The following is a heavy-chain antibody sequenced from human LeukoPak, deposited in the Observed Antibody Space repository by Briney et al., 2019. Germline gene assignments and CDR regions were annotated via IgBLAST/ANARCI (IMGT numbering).Heavy chain of an antibody. V-gene: IGHV3-23*01. CDR2: LSGSGGNT. CDR3: ARGNVKGGAPRSPNDY. Sequence: GGSLRLSCAASGFTFNSYAMSWVRQAPGKGLEWVSGLSGSGGNTYYADSVKGRFIISRDNSKNTLYLQMNSLRAEDTAVYYCARGNVKGGAPRSPNDYWGQGTLVTVSS. D-gene: IGHD1-26*01. CDR1: GFTFNSYA. J-gene: IGHJ4*02.